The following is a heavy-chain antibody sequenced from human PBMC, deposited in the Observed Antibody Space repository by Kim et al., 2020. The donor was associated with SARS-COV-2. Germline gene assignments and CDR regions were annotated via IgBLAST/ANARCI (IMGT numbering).Heavy chain of an antibody. CDR1: GFTFSSYA. CDR3: ARDLGYYYGSGSYYKHYYYGMDV. J-gene: IGHJ6*02. CDR2: ISYDGSNK. Sequence: GGSLRLSCAASGFTFSSYAMHWVRQAPGKGLEWVAVISYDGSNKYYADSVKGRFTISRDNSKNTLYLQMNSLRAEDTAVYYCARDLGYYYGSGSYYKHYYYGMDVWGQGTTVTVSS. D-gene: IGHD3-10*01. V-gene: IGHV3-30*04.